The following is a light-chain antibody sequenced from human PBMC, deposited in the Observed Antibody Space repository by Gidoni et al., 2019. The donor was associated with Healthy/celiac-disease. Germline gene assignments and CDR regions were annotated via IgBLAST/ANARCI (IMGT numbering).Light chain of an antibody. J-gene: IGKJ2*03. Sequence: DIQMTQSPSSLSASVGDRVTITCRASQSISSYLNWYQQKPGKAPKLLIYAPSSLQSGVPTRFSGSGSGTDFTLTISSLQPEYFATYYCQQSYSTPMYSFGQGTKLEIK. V-gene: IGKV1-39*01. CDR2: APS. CDR3: QQSYSTPMYS. CDR1: QSISSY.